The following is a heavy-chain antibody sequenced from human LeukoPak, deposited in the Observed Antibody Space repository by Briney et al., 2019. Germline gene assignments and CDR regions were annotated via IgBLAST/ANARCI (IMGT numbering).Heavy chain of an antibody. CDR3: AKTYPTVTTWGAFDI. J-gene: IGHJ3*02. Sequence: GGSLRLSCAASGFTFSSYAMHWVRQAPGKGLEWVAVISYDGSNKYYADSVKGRFTISRDNSKNTLYLQMNSLRAEDTAVYYCAKTYPTVTTWGAFDIWGQGTMVTVSS. D-gene: IGHD4-17*01. V-gene: IGHV3-30-3*02. CDR1: GFTFSSYA. CDR2: ISYDGSNK.